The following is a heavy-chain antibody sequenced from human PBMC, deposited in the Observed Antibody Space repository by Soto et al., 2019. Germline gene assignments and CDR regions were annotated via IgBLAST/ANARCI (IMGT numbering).Heavy chain of an antibody. CDR2: ISAYNGNT. CDR1: GYTFTSYG. V-gene: IGHV1-18*01. Sequence: VASVKVSCKASGYTFTSYGISWVRQAPGQGLEWMGWISAYNGNTNYAQKLQGRVTMTTDTSTSTAYMELRSLRSDDTAVYYCARDYDSSGYYYPHDAFDIWGQGTMVTVAS. D-gene: IGHD3-22*01. CDR3: ARDYDSSGYYYPHDAFDI. J-gene: IGHJ3*02.